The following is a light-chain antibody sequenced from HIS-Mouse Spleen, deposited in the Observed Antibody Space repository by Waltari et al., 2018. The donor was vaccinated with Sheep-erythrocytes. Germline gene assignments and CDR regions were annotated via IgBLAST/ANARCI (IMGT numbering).Light chain of an antibody. CDR2: DVS. J-gene: IGLJ3*02. CDR1: SSDVGGYNY. CDR3: AAWDDSLSGWV. V-gene: IGLV2-11*01. Sequence: QSALTQPRSVSGSPGQSVTISCTGTSSDVGGYNYFLWYQHHPCKAPKLMIYDVSKRPSGVPDRFSGSKSGTSASLAISGLRSEDEADYYCAAWDDSLSGWVFGGGTKLTVL.